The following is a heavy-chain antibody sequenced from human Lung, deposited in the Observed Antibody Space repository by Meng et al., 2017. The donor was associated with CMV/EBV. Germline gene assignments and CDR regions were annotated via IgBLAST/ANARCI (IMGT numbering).Heavy chain of an antibody. Sequence: ASXXVSXKASGYTFTSYGISWVRQAPGQGLEWMGWISAYNGNTNYAQKLQGRVTMTTETSTSTAYMELRSLRSDDTAVYYCVRDPIRVLRFLEWNYYYYGMDVXGQGXTVTVSS. CDR1: GYTFTSYG. D-gene: IGHD3-3*01. J-gene: IGHJ6*02. CDR3: VRDPIRVLRFLEWNYYYYGMDV. CDR2: ISAYNGNT. V-gene: IGHV1-18*01.